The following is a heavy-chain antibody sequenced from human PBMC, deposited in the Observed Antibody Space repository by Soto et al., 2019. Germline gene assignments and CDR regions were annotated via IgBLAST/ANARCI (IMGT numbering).Heavy chain of an antibody. CDR2: IYHAGST. D-gene: IGHD1-26*01. J-gene: IGHJ4*02. V-gene: IGHV4-4*02. CDR3: ARGPHIVGNTTPLDS. Sequence: SETLSLTCTVSGGSITNSNWWSWVRLPPAKGLEWIGDIYHAGSTKYNPSLGRRVTISVDTSNNQFALTLTSVTAADTAVYFCARGPHIVGNTTPLDSWGQGTLVTVSS. CDR1: GGSITNSNW.